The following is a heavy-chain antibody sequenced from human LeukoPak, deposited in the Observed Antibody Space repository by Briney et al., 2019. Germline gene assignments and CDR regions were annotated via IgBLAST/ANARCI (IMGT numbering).Heavy chain of an antibody. D-gene: IGHD1-1*01. J-gene: IGHJ6*03. CDR3: ARDKQLDWAHYHYYYMDV. CDR1: GYTLTELS. V-gene: IGHV1-24*01. CDR2: VDPDDGET. Sequence: GASVKVSCKVSGYTLTELSMHWVRQAPGKGLEWMGGVDPDDGETIYAQKFQGRVTMTEDTSTDTAYMELSSLRSDDTAVYYCARDKQLDWAHYHYYYMDVWGKGTTVTVSS.